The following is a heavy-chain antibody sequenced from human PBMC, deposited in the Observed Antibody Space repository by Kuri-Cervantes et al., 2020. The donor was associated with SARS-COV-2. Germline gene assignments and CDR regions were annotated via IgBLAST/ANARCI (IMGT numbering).Heavy chain of an antibody. CDR1: GYTFTSYG. CDR3: ARTIYYDFWSGYSPAARGMDV. J-gene: IGHJ6*02. CDR2: ISAYNGNT. V-gene: IGHV1-18*01. Sequence: ASVKVSCKASGYTFTSYGISWVRQAPGQGLEWMGWISAYNGNTNYAQKLQGRATMTTDTSTSTAYMELRSLRSDDTAVYYCARTIYYDFWSGYSPAARGMDVWGQGTTVTVSS. D-gene: IGHD3-3*01.